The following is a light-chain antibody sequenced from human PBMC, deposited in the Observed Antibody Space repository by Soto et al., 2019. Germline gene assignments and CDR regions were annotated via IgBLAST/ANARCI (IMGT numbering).Light chain of an antibody. CDR3: ASYTSRSTLV. CDR1: SSDVGGYDF. CDR2: DVS. J-gene: IGLJ1*01. V-gene: IGLV2-14*03. Sequence: QSALTQPASVSGSPGQSITISCTGSSSDVGGYDFVSWYQHHPGKAPRLMIFDVSNRPSAVSNRFSGSKSGNTASLTISGLQAADEGDYYCASYTSRSTLVFGTGTKVTVL.